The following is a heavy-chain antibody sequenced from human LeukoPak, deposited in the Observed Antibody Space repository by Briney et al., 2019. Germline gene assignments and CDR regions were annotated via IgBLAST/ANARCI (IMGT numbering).Heavy chain of an antibody. Sequence: SETLSLTCTISGDSTNTYFWSWIRQPPGKGLEWIGYIYYSGSTNYNPSLKSRVTISVDTSKNQFSLKLSSVTAADTAVYYCARETYYYDSSGTGWFDPWGQGTLVTVSS. J-gene: IGHJ5*02. CDR3: ARETYYYDSSGTGWFDP. CDR1: GDSTNTYF. CDR2: IYYSGST. V-gene: IGHV4-59*01. D-gene: IGHD3-22*01.